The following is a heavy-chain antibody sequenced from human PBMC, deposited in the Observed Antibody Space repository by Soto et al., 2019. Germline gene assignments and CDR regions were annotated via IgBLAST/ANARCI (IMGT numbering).Heavy chain of an antibody. CDR2: IYYSGST. Sequence: ASETLSLTCTVSGGSISSGDYYWSWIRQPPGKGLGWIGYIYYSGSTYYNPSLKSRVTTSVDTSKNQFSLKLSSVTAADTAVYYCARATYYGDYVYFDYWGQGTLVTVSS. J-gene: IGHJ4*02. V-gene: IGHV4-30-4*01. CDR3: ARATYYGDYVYFDY. D-gene: IGHD4-17*01. CDR1: GGSISSGDYY.